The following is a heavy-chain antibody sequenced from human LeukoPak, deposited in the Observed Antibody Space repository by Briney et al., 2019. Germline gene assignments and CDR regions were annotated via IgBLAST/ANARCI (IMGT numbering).Heavy chain of an antibody. J-gene: IGHJ4*02. CDR2: ISSSGSTI. Sequence: GGSLRLSCAASGFTFSSYEMNWVRQAPGKGLEWVSYISSSGSTIYYADSVKGRSTISRDNAKNSLYLQMNSLRAEDTAVYYCARVFWFGEQYPAGDYWGQGTLVTVSS. CDR1: GFTFSSYE. D-gene: IGHD3-10*01. V-gene: IGHV3-48*03. CDR3: ARVFWFGEQYPAGDY.